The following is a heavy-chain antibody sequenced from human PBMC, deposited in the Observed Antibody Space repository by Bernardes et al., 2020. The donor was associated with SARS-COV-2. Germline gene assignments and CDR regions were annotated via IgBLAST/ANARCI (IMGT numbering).Heavy chain of an antibody. D-gene: IGHD6-13*01. V-gene: IGHV3-23*01. J-gene: IGHJ6*02. CDR3: AKARGWSSSYGMDV. Sequence: GGSLRLSCAASGFTFSSYAMSWVRQAPGKGLEWVSEISSGGGSTDYADSVKGRFTISRDNSKNTLYLQMNSLRAEDTALYYCAKARGWSSSYGMDVWGQGTTVTVSS. CDR1: GFTFSSYA. CDR2: ISSGGGST.